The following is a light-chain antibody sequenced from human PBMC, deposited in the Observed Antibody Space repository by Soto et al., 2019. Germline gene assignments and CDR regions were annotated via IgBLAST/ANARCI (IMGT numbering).Light chain of an antibody. CDR3: QQYNSYSRT. V-gene: IGKV1-5*03. Sequence: DIQMNQSPSTLSASIGDRVTITCRASQSISAWLAWYQQKPGKAPKLLIYKASSLESGVPSRFSGSGSGTEFTLTISSLQPDDFATYYCQQYNSYSRTFGQGTMVDI. J-gene: IGKJ1*01. CDR1: QSISAW. CDR2: KAS.